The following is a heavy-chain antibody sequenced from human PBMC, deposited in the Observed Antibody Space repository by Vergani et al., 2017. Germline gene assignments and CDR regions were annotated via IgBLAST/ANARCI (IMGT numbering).Heavy chain of an antibody. J-gene: IGHJ6*02. CDR2: IIPIFGTA. CDR1: GGTSSSYA. D-gene: IGHD5-18*01. V-gene: IGHV1-69*12. CDR3: AAGHRRVTGMVYFYYSMDC. Sequence: QVQLVQSGAEVKKLRSSLKFSCKSPGGTSSSYAISWVRQARGQGLEWMGGIIPIFGTANYAQQFQGRDTTTAEESTSTAYMQLSSLRTEDTAVYYCAAGHRRVTGMVYFYYSMDCWGQGTTVTVSS.